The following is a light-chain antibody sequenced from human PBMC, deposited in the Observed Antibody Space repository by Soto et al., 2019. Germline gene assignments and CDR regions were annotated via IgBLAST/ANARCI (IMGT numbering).Light chain of an antibody. CDR1: QSVLYSSNHKNY. CDR2: WAS. Sequence: DIVMTQSPDPLAVSLGERATINCKSSQSVLYSSNHKNYLAWYQQKPGQPPKLLIYWASTRESGVPDRFSGSGSGTDFTLTITSLQAEDVAVYYCHQYYTLPLTFGPGTKVEIK. CDR3: HQYYTLPLT. J-gene: IGKJ3*01. V-gene: IGKV4-1*01.